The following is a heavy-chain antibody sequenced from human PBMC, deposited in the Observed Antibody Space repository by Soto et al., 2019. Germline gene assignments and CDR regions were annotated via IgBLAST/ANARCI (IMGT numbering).Heavy chain of an antibody. Sequence: QVQLVQSGAEVKKPGSSVKVSCKASGGTFSSYTISWVRQAPGQGLEWMGRIIPILGIANYAQKFQGRVTITAYKSTSTAYMELSSLRSEDTAVYYCARESTVTTHYFDYWGQGTLVTVSS. V-gene: IGHV1-69*08. CDR2: IIPILGIA. CDR1: GGTFSSYT. CDR3: ARESTVTTHYFDY. J-gene: IGHJ4*02. D-gene: IGHD4-17*01.